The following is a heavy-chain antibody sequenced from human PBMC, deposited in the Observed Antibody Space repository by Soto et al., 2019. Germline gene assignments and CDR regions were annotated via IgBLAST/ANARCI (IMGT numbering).Heavy chain of an antibody. CDR3: VLVSRSYPTWFDA. D-gene: IGHD1-26*01. Sequence: GGSLRFSCAASGFVFRSYSLNWVRQAPGKGLEWISYISSTSSTIYYADSVKGRITVSRDNAKNPLFLQMDSLRDEDTAVYYCVLVSRSYPTWFDAWGQGTLVTVSS. CDR2: ISSTSSTI. V-gene: IGHV3-48*02. CDR1: GFVFRSYS. J-gene: IGHJ5*02.